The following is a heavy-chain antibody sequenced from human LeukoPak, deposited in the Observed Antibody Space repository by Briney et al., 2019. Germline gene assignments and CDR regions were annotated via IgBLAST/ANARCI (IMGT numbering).Heavy chain of an antibody. D-gene: IGHD3-22*01. CDR3: AKIPHSSYYYDSSGYLDY. V-gene: IGHV3-23*01. Sequence: QPGGSLRLSCAASGFTFSTYAMKWVRQAPGKGLEWVSAISGSSGSTYTADSVKGRFTISRNNSKNTLYLQMNSLRAEDTAIYYCAKIPHSSYYYDSSGYLDYWGQGTLVSVSS. CDR2: ISGSSGST. CDR1: GFTFSTYA. J-gene: IGHJ4*02.